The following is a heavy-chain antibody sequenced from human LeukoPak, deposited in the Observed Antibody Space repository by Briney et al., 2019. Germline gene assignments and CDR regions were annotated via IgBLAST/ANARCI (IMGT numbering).Heavy chain of an antibody. V-gene: IGHV3-7*01. Sequence: PGGSLRLSCAVSGFTFRNYWMSWVRQAPGKGREWLASIKQGGSEKYYVDSVKGRFTISRDNAKNSLYLQMNSLRAEDTAMYYCARDDTYCSGGSCYSFDYWGQGTLVAVSS. J-gene: IGHJ4*02. CDR2: IKQGGSEK. CDR3: ARDDTYCSGGSCYSFDY. D-gene: IGHD2-15*01. CDR1: GFTFRNYW.